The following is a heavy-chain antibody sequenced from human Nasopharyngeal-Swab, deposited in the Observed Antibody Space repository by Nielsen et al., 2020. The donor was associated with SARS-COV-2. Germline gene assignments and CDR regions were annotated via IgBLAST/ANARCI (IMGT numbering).Heavy chain of an antibody. J-gene: IGHJ4*02. D-gene: IGHD5-18*01. Sequence: GESLKISCAASGFTFSSYAMHWVRQAPGKGLEWVAVISYDGSNKYYADSVKGRFTISRDNSKNTLYLQMNSLRAEDTAVYYCARERYSYGFGPRPFDYWGQGTLVTVSS. V-gene: IGHV3-30-3*01. CDR1: GFTFSSYA. CDR3: ARERYSYGFGPRPFDY. CDR2: ISYDGSNK.